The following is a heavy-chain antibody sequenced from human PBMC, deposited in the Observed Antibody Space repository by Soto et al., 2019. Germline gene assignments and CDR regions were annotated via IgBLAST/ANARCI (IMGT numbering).Heavy chain of an antibody. D-gene: IGHD2-15*01. CDR2: ISSNGGST. CDR3: ARGIVVVVAAASHYYMDV. Sequence: EVQLVESGGGLVQPGGSLRLSCAASGFTFSSYAMHWVRQAPGKGLEYVSAISSNGGSTYYANSVKGRFTISRDNSKNTLYLRMGSLRAEDMAVYYCARGIVVVVAAASHYYMDVWGKGTTVTVSS. V-gene: IGHV3-64*01. J-gene: IGHJ6*03. CDR1: GFTFSSYA.